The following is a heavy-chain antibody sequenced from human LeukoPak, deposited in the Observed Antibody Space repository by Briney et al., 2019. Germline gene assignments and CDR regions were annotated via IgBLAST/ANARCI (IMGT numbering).Heavy chain of an antibody. CDR3: ARAWSTSP. CDR2: INQDGSSQ. D-gene: IGHD2-2*01. Sequence: PGGSLRLSCAASKFTFSTSWMTWVRQAPGKGLEWVANINQDGSSQVYVDSVKGRFAISRDNTQNSVYLQMSSLRAEDTAMYYCARAWSTSPWGQGTLVTVSS. V-gene: IGHV3-7*01. CDR1: KFTFSTSW. J-gene: IGHJ5*02.